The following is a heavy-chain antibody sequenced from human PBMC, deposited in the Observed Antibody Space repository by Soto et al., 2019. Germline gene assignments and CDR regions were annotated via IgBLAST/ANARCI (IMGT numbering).Heavy chain of an antibody. D-gene: IGHD3-10*01. CDR2: ISSSSSYT. CDR1: GVTFSDYY. CDR3: ARAHSYSPYYYGSGSYYSPDY. Sequence: GGSLRLSCAASGVTFSDYYMSWIRQAPGKGLEWVSYISSSSSYTNYADSVKGRFTISRDNAKNSLYLQMNSLRAEDTAVYYCARAHSYSPYYYGSGSYYSPDYWGQGTLVTVSS. J-gene: IGHJ4*02. V-gene: IGHV3-11*05.